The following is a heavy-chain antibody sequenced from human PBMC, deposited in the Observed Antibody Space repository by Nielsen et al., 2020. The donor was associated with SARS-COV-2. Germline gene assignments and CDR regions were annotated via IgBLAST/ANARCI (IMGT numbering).Heavy chain of an antibody. CDR3: ARALGDYYDSSGIDY. CDR2: INWNGGST. D-gene: IGHD3-22*01. J-gene: IGHJ4*03. Sequence: GGSLRLSCAASGFTFDDYGMSWVRQAPGKGLEWVSGINWNGGSTGYADSVKGRFTISRDNAKNSLYLQMNSLRAEDTALYHCARALGDYYDSSGIDYWGQGTTVTVSS. V-gene: IGHV3-20*01. CDR1: GFTFDDYG.